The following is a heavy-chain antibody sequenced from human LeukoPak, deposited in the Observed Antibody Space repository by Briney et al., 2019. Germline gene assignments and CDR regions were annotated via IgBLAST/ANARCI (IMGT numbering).Heavy chain of an antibody. J-gene: IGHJ6*02. CDR2: IIPIFGTA. CDR3: ASGLYSSGWQHYYYYYGMDV. Sequence: TVKVSCKASGVTFSSYAISWVRHAPGQGLEWMGGIIPIFGTANYAQKLQGRVTITADESTSTAYIELSSLRSEETAVYYCASGLYSSGWQHYYYYYGMDVWGQGTTVTVS. CDR1: GVTFSSYA. V-gene: IGHV1-69*13. D-gene: IGHD6-19*01.